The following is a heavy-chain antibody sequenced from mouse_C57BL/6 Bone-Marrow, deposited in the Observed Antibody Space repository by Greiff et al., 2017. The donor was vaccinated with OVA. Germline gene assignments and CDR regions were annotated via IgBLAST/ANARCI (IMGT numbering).Heavy chain of an antibody. J-gene: IGHJ2*01. CDR3: DYGYYFAY. Sequence: EVQLQQSGPELVKPGASVKISCKASGYTFTDYNMNWVKQSNGKSLEWIGEINPNYGTTSYNQKFKGKATLTVDQSSSTAYMQLNSLTSEDSAVYSCDYGYYFAYWGQGTTLTVST. CDR1: GYTFTDYN. V-gene: IGHV1-39*01. D-gene: IGHD1-1*01. CDR2: INPNYGTT.